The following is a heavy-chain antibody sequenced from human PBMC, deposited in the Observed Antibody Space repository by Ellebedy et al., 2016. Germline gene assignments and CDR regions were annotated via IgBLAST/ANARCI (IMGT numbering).Heavy chain of an antibody. V-gene: IGHV4-39*07. CDR3: ARAGRKVVPAAISYFDL. CDR1: GGSISSSSYY. D-gene: IGHD2-2*02. Sequence: SETLSLXXTVSGGSISSSSYYWGWIRQPPGKGLEWIGSIYYSGSTYYNPSLKSRVTISVDTSKNQFSLKLSSVTAADTAVYYCARAGRKVVPAAISYFDLWGRGTLVTVSS. J-gene: IGHJ2*01. CDR2: IYYSGST.